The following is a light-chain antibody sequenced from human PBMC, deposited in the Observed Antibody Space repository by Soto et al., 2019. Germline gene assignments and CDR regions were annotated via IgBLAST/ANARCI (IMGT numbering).Light chain of an antibody. V-gene: IGLV2-14*01. CDR2: DVS. CDR3: SSYTSSSTPV. CDR1: SSDVGGYNY. Sequence: QSALTQPASGSGYPGQSITISCTGTSSDVGGYNYVSWYQQHPGKAPKLMIYDVSNRPSGVSNRFSGSKSGNTASLTISGLQAEDEADYYCSSYTSSSTPVFGTGTKLTVL. J-gene: IGLJ1*01.